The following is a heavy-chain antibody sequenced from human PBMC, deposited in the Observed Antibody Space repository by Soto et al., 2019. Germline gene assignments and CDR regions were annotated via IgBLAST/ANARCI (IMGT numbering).Heavy chain of an antibody. J-gene: IGHJ4*02. V-gene: IGHV3-30*18. D-gene: IGHD3-22*01. CDR3: AKGDSSGYYYSY. CDR2: ISYDGSNK. CDR1: GFTFSSYG. Sequence: QVQLVESGGGVVQPGRSLRLSCAASGFTFSSYGMHWVRQAPGKGLEWVAVISYDGSNKYYADSVKGRFTISRDNSKNTLYQQMNSLRAEDTAVYYCAKGDSSGYYYSYWGQGTLVTVSS.